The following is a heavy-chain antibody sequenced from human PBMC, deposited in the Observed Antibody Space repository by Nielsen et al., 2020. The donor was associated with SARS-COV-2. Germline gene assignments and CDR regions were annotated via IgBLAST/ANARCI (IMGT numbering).Heavy chain of an antibody. CDR2: INPSGGST. Sequence: ASVKVSCKASGYTFTSYYMHWVRQAPGQGLEWMGIINPSGGSTSYAQKFQGRVTMTRDTSTSTVYMELSSLRSEDTAVYYCATRTTVTPYAFDIWGQGTMVTVSS. J-gene: IGHJ3*02. CDR1: GYTFTSYY. D-gene: IGHD4-17*01. CDR3: ATRTTVTPYAFDI. V-gene: IGHV1-46*01.